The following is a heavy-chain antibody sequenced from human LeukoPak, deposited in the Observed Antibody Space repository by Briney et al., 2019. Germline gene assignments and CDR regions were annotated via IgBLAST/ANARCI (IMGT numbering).Heavy chain of an antibody. Sequence: SETLSLTCAVYVGSFSDYQWTWLRQPPGKGLEWIGEINDAGSSNYNPSLKSRVTMSVDTSKNQFPLRLTSVTAADTAIYYCTRGRGRFDLWGRGTLVTVSS. D-gene: IGHD3-10*01. CDR2: INDAGSS. CDR3: TRGRGRFDL. V-gene: IGHV4-34*01. J-gene: IGHJ4*02. CDR1: VGSFSDYQ.